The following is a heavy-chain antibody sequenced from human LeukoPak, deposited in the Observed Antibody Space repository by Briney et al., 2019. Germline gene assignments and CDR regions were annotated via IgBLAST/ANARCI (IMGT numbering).Heavy chain of an antibody. D-gene: IGHD2-15*01. V-gene: IGHV1-69*04. CDR3: ARDLLYNWFDP. CDR1: GGTFSSYA. CDR2: IIPILGIA. J-gene: IGHJ5*02. Sequence: SVKVSCKASGGTFSSYAISWVRQAPGQGLEWMGRIIPILGIANYAQKFQGRVTITADKSTSTAYMELSSLRSEDTAVYYCARDLLYNWFDPWGQGTLVTVSS.